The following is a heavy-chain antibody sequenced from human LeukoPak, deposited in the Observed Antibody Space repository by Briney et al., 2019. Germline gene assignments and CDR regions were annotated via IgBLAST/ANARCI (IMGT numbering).Heavy chain of an antibody. V-gene: IGHV3-30*03. J-gene: IGHJ4*02. CDR1: GFTFSSYG. D-gene: IGHD5-24*01. Sequence: GGSLRLSCAASGFTFSSYGMHWVRQAPGKGLEWVAVISYDGTNKYYVDSVKGRFTISRDNSKNTLYLQVNSLRAEDTAVYYCAVGDGYNTFDYWGQGTLVTVSS. CDR2: ISYDGTNK. CDR3: AVGDGYNTFDY.